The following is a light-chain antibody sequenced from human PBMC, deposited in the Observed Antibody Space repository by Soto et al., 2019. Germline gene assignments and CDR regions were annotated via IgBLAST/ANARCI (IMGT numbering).Light chain of an antibody. J-gene: IGKJ4*01. CDR2: GAS. CDR1: QSVSSSF. V-gene: IGKV3D-20*02. CDR3: QQRSSWPLT. Sequence: EIVLTQSPGTLSLSPGERATLSCRASQSVSSSFLAWYQQKPGQAPRLLIYGASNRATGIPDRFSGSGSGIDFTLTISRLEPEDFAVYYCQQRSSWPLTFGGGTKVEIK.